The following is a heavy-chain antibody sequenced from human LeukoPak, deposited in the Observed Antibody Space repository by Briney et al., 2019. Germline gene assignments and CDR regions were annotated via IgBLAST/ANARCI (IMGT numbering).Heavy chain of an antibody. D-gene: IGHD3-22*01. CDR3: ARQYYDSSGYYSTFDY. CDR1: GVSISSSYSY. J-gene: IGHJ4*02. V-gene: IGHV4-39*01. Sequence: SETLSLTCTVSGVSISSSYSYWGWIRQPPGMGLEWIGSIYYTGNTYYNASLKSQVSISIDTSKNQFSLKLSSVTAADTAVYYCARQYYDSSGYYSTFDYWGQGTLVTVSS. CDR2: IYYTGNT.